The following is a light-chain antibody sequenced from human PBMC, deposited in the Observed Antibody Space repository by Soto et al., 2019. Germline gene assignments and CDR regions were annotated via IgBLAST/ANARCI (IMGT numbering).Light chain of an antibody. CDR3: SSYTSSSTYV. CDR1: SSDVGSYNL. V-gene: IGLV2-14*02. Sequence: SVLTQPASVSGSPGQSITISCTGTSSDVGSYNLVSWCQQHPGKAPKLMIYEVSKRPSGVSNRFSGSKSGNTASLTISGLQAEDEADYYCSSYTSSSTYVFGTGTKVTVL. J-gene: IGLJ1*01. CDR2: EVS.